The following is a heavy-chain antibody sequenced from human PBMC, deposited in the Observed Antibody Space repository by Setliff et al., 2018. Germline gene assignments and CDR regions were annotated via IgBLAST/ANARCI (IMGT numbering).Heavy chain of an antibody. D-gene: IGHD2-2*01. J-gene: IGHJ4*02. CDR2: ISA. V-gene: IGHV1-18*01. CDR1: GYTFISYG. Sequence: GASVKVSCKTSGYTFISYGINWVRQASGQGPEWMGWISAYAQKFQGRVTMTTDTSTNTAFMELRSLRSDDTAVYYCTRGPKDFVVPPTANIFDYWGQGTVVTVSS. CDR3: TRGPKDFVVPPTANIFDY.